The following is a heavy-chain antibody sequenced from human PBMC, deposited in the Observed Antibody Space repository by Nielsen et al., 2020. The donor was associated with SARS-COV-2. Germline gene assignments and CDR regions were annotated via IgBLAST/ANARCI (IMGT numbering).Heavy chain of an antibody. V-gene: IGHV1-2*06. Sequence: ASVKVSCKASGYTFTDYYIHWVRQAPGQGLEWMGRINPYSGGTNYAQKFQGTVTMTSDASISTVYMALSSDDTAVYYCARARATIFGLVMSYGMDVWGQGTTVAVSS. CDR3: ARARATIFGLVMSYGMDV. D-gene: IGHD3/OR15-3a*01. J-gene: IGHJ6*02. CDR1: GYTFTDYY. CDR2: INPYSGGT.